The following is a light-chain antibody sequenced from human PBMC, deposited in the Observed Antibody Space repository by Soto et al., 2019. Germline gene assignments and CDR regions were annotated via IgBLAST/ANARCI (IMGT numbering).Light chain of an antibody. CDR2: GAS. CDR1: QSVSSN. CDR3: QQYNNWPRT. Sequence: EIVMTQSPATLSVSPGERATLSCRASQSVSSNLAWYQQKPGQAPRLLIYGASTRATGIPARFSGGGSGTEFTLTISGLQSEDFAVYYCQQYNNWPRTFGQGTKVEIK. J-gene: IGKJ1*01. V-gene: IGKV3-15*01.